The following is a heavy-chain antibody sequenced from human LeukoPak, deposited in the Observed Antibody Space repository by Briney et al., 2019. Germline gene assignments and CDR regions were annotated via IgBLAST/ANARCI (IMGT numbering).Heavy chain of an antibody. V-gene: IGHV4-39*01. CDR2: IYYSGST. D-gene: IGHD3-22*01. J-gene: IGHJ4*02. Sequence: WETLSLTCTVSGGSISSSSYYWGWSRQPPGKGLEWIGSIYYSGSTYYNPSLKSRVTISVDTSKNQFSLKLSSVTAADTAVYYCARRSYYDSSGIFDYWGQGTLVTVSS. CDR3: ARRSYYDSSGIFDY. CDR1: GGSISSSSYY.